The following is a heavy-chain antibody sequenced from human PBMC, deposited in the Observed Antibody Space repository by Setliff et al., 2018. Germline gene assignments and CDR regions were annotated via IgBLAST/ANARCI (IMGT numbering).Heavy chain of an antibody. CDR2: TWYDGTTK. CDR1: GFTFSSYS. D-gene: IGHD6-19*01. V-gene: IGHV3-33*06. Sequence: GGSLRLSCAASGFTFSSYSMNWVRQAPGKGLEWVAGTWYDGTTKYYADSVKGRFTISRDNSRNTLYLQMDSLRADDTAVYFCAKDVGLGSGWSYFDYWGQGALVTVSS. CDR3: AKDVGLGSGWSYFDY. J-gene: IGHJ4*02.